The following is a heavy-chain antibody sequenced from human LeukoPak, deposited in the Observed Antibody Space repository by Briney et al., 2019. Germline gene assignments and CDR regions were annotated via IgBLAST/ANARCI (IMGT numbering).Heavy chain of an antibody. D-gene: IGHD3-16*01. CDR3: ARVSSGGGESSYFDY. V-gene: IGHV3-66*01. CDR1: GFTFSSYG. CDR2: IYSGGST. Sequence: GGSLRLSCAASGFTFSSYGMSWVRQAPGKGLEWVSVIYSGGSTYYADSVKGRFTISRDNSKNTLYLQMNSLRVGDTAVYYCARVSSGGGESSYFDYWGQGTLVTVSS. J-gene: IGHJ4*02.